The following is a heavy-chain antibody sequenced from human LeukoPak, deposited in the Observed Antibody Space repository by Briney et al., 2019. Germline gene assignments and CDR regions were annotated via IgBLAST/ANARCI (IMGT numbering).Heavy chain of an antibody. CDR3: ARGSIPRNNSIAVAATERYYFDY. CDR1: GFTFSSYS. J-gene: IGHJ4*02. Sequence: GSLRLSCAASGFTFSSYSMNWVRQPPGKGLEWIGEINHSGSTNYNPSLKSRVTISVDTSKNQFSLKLSSVTAADTAVYYCARGSIPRNNSIAVAATERYYFDYWGQGTLVTVSS. D-gene: IGHD6-19*01. V-gene: IGHV4-34*01. CDR2: INHSGST.